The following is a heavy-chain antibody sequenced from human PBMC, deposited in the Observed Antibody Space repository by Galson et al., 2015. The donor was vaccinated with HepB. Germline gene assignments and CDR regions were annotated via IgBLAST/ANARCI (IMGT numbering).Heavy chain of an antibody. CDR1: GYTFTSYA. J-gene: IGHJ4*02. D-gene: IGHD3-16*01. CDR3: ARDGWGSQAALPFDY. CDR2: INAGNGNT. Sequence: SVKVSCKASGYTFTSYAMHWVRQAPGQRLEWMGWINAGNGNTKYSRKFQGRVTITRDTSASTAYMELSSLRSEDTAVYYCARDGWGSQAALPFDYWGQGTLVTVSS. V-gene: IGHV1-3*01.